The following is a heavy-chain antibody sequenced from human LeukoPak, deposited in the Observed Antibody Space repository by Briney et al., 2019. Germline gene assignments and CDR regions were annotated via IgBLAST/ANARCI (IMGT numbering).Heavy chain of an antibody. Sequence: GGSLRLPCVASGFTVSSNHMNWVRQAPGKGLEWVSIIYSGGTTHYAESVKGRFTISRDNSENTLYLQMDSLRAEDTAVYYCARDSNSHYYFDYWGQGTLVTVSS. CDR1: GFTVSSNH. CDR2: IYSGGTT. J-gene: IGHJ4*02. CDR3: ARDSNSHYYFDY. D-gene: IGHD2-2*01. V-gene: IGHV3-53*01.